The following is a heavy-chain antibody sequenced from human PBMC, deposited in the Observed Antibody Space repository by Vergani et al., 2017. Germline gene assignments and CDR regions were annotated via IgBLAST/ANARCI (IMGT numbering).Heavy chain of an antibody. J-gene: IGHJ6*03. D-gene: IGHD2-15*01. CDR3: ARGRRSVSQGYCSGGSCSNIYYYYYMDV. Sequence: QVQLQQWGAGLLKPSETLSLTCAVYGGSFSGYYWSWIRQPPGKGLEWIGEIHHSGSTNYNASLKSRDTISVDTSKNQFSLKLSSVTAADTAVYYCARGRRSVSQGYCSGGSCSNIYYYYYMDVWGKGTTVTVSS. V-gene: IGHV4-34*01. CDR2: IHHSGST. CDR1: GGSFSGYY.